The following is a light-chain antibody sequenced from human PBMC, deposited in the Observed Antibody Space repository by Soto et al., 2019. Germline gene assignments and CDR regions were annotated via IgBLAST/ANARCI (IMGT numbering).Light chain of an antibody. CDR1: QTISAS. V-gene: IGKV1-39*01. J-gene: IGKJ4*01. CDR3: QQGFSPVLT. Sequence: DIQMTQSPSSLSVSVGDRVTITCRASQTISASLNWVQQKAGKSPQLLIHGASNLQTGVPSRFSGSGSGTDFTLTITDLQTEDSATYFCQQGFSPVLTFGGGTKVDI. CDR2: GAS.